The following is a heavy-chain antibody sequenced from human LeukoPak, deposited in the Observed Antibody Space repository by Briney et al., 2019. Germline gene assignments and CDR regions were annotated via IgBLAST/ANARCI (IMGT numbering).Heavy chain of an antibody. V-gene: IGHV4-38-2*02. Sequence: SETLSLTCAVSGYSISSGYYWGWIRQPPGKGLEWIGSIYHSGSTYYNPSLKSRVTISVDTSKNQFSLKLSSVTAADTAVYYCARDTGYCGSTSCSRYYYGMDVWGKGTTVTVSS. CDR1: GYSISSGYY. D-gene: IGHD2-2*01. J-gene: IGHJ6*04. CDR2: IYHSGST. CDR3: ARDTGYCGSTSCSRYYYGMDV.